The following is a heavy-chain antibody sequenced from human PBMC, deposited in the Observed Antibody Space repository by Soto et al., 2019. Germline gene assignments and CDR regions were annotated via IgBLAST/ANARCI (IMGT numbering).Heavy chain of an antibody. J-gene: IGHJ5*02. Sequence: SETLSLTFTVSGGSISSYYWSWIRQPPGKGLEWIGYIYYSGSTNYNPSLKSRVTISVDTSKNQFSLKLSSVTAADTAVYYCAREVSLGEYSSSWPNWFDPWGQGTLVTVSS. CDR3: AREVSLGEYSSSWPNWFDP. CDR2: IYYSGST. CDR1: GGSISSYY. D-gene: IGHD6-13*01. V-gene: IGHV4-59*01.